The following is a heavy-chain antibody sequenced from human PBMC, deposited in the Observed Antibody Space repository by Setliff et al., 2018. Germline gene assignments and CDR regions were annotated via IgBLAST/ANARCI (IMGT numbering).Heavy chain of an antibody. J-gene: IGHJ6*02. CDR1: GYTFTSYG. CDR2: ISAYNGNT. CDR3: ARVGSSSWLHPDVYYYNGMDV. D-gene: IGHD6-13*01. V-gene: IGHV1-18*01. Sequence: GASVKVSCKASGYTFTSYGISWVRQAPGQGLEWMGWISAYNGNTNYAQKLQGRVTMTTDTSTSTAYMELRSLRSDDTAVYYCARVGSSSWLHPDVYYYNGMDVWGQGTTVTVSS.